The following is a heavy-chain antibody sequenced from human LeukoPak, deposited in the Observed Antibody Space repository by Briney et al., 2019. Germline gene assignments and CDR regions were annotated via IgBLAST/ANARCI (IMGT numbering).Heavy chain of an antibody. J-gene: IGHJ4*02. CDR3: ARVSGYSKDDY. CDR2: IYYSGST. Sequence: SETLSLTCTVSGGSISSSSYYWGWIRQPPGKGLEWIGSIYYSGSTYYNPSLKSRVTISVDTSKNQFSLKLSSVTAADTAVYYCARVSGYSKDDYWGQGTLVTVSS. V-gene: IGHV4-39*07. D-gene: IGHD3-22*01. CDR1: GGSISSSSYY.